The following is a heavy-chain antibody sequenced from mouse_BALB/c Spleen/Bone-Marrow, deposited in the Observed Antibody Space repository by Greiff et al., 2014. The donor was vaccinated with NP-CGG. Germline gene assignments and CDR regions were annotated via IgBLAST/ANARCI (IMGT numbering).Heavy chain of an antibody. CDR2: ISTYYGDA. CDR1: GYTFTDYA. V-gene: IGHV1S137*01. CDR3: AREGGNFPWFAY. D-gene: IGHD2-1*01. J-gene: IGHJ3*01. Sequence: QVQLQQSGAELVRPGVSVKISCKGSGYTFTDYAMHRVKQSHAKSLEWIGVISTYYGDASYNQKFKGKATMTVDKSSSTAYMELARLTSEDSAIYYCAREGGNFPWFAYWGQGTLVTVSA.